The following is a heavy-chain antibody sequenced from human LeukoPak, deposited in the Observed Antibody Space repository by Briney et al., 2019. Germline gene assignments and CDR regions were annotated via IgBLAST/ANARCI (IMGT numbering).Heavy chain of an antibody. J-gene: IGHJ4*02. D-gene: IGHD6-19*01. CDR3: ARDGLGVSGRDY. Sequence: GGSLRLSCAASGFTFSRNALSWVRQAPRKGLEWVANIKKDGGEKFYVDSVKGRFTIARDNAKNSVYLQMNSLRAEDTAVYYCARDGLGVSGRDYWGQGTLVTVSS. V-gene: IGHV3-7*01. CDR2: IKKDGGEK. CDR1: GFTFSRNA.